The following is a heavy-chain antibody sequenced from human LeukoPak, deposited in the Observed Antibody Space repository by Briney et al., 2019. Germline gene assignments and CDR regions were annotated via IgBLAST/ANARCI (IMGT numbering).Heavy chain of an antibody. V-gene: IGHV4-39*02. CDR3: ARGRTNVGGGACWFDP. D-gene: IGHD2-8*01. J-gene: IGHJ5*02. CDR2: VYHLGST. Sequence: PSETLSLTCTVSGVSISSGGYYWSWIRQHPGKGLEWIGSVYHLGSTYYNPSLKSRVTISLDTSRNHFSLRLSSVTAADTAVYYCARGRTNVGGGACWFDPWGQGTLVTVTS. CDR1: GVSISSGGYY.